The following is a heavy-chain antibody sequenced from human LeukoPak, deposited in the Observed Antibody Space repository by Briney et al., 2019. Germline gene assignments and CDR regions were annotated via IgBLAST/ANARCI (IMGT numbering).Heavy chain of an antibody. CDR1: GYTLTELS. J-gene: IGHJ4*02. Sequence: GASVKVSCKVSGYTLTELSMHWVRQAPGKGLEWMGGFDPEDGETIYAQKFQGRVTMTEDTSTDTAYMELNSLRSEDTAVYYCATTRPHYYDSSGYSLPFDYWGQGTLVTVSS. V-gene: IGHV1-24*01. CDR2: FDPEDGET. CDR3: ATTRPHYYDSSGYSLPFDY. D-gene: IGHD3-22*01.